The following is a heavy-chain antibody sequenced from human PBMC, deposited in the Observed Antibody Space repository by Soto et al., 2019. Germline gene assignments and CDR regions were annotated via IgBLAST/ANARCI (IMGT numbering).Heavy chain of an antibody. CDR1: GYTFTSYY. CDR2: ISPNDGNT. CDR3: ARRRLDGRNSSSFDY. J-gene: IGHJ4*02. V-gene: IGHV1-46*01. D-gene: IGHD6-6*01. Sequence: EASVKVCCKASGYTFTSYYMHWVRQAPGQGLEWMGRISPNDGNTSYAQKLQGRVTMTTDTSTSTAYMELRSLRSDDTAVYYCARRRLDGRNSSSFDYWGQRTLVTVSS.